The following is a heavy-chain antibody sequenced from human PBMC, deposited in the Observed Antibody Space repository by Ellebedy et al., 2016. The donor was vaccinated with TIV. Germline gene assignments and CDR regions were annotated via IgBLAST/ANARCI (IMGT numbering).Heavy chain of an antibody. CDR1: GFTFSDYY. D-gene: IGHD6-13*01. Sequence: GESLKISCAASGFTFSDYYMSWIRQAPGKGLEWVSYISSIYNTKYYADSVKGRFTISRDNVKKSLYLQMNSLRAEDTAVYYCPRVQYSSSWNVNYGMDVWGQGTTVTVSS. CDR2: ISSIYNTK. CDR3: PRVQYSSSWNVNYGMDV. J-gene: IGHJ6*02. V-gene: IGHV3-11*01.